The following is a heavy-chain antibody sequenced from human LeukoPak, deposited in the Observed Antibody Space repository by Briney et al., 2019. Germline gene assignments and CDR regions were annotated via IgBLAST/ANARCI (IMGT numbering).Heavy chain of an antibody. J-gene: IGHJ4*02. CDR3: ARDTGGDGSPFDY. CDR2: IYYSGST. V-gene: IGHV4-59*12. CDR1: GGSISSYY. Sequence: EASETLSLTCTVSGGSISSYYWSWIRQPPGKGLEWIGYIYYSGSTNYNPSLKSRVTISVDTSKNQFSLKLSSVTAADTAVYYCARDTGGDGSPFDYWGQGTLVTVSS. D-gene: IGHD1-26*01.